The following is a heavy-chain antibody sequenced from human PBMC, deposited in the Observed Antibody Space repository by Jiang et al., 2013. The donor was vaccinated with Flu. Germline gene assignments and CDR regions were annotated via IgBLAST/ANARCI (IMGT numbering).Heavy chain of an antibody. J-gene: IGHJ4*02. D-gene: IGHD5-12*01. V-gene: IGHV4-39*01. CDR2: MYYSGST. CDR3: AREDILARHFDY. Sequence: LLKPSETLSLTCTVSGGSISSTSYYWGWIRQPPGKGLEWIGSMYYSGSTYYNPSLKSRVTISVDTSKNQFSLKLSSVTAADTAVYYCAREDILARHFDYWGQGTLVTVSP. CDR1: GGSISSTSYY.